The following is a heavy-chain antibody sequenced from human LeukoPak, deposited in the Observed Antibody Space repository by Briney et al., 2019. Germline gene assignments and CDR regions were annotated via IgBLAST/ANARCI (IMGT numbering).Heavy chain of an antibody. D-gene: IGHD6-13*01. CDR2: IIPILNTV. CDR1: GGIFSSYG. J-gene: IGHJ4*02. Sequence: SVKVSCKTSGGIFSSYGISWVRQAPGQGLEWMGRIIPILNTVSYAQKFQGRVTNTADKSTSTVYMELSSLRSEDSAVYYCARTEAASFDYWGQGTLVTVSS. CDR3: ARTEAASFDY. V-gene: IGHV1-69*04.